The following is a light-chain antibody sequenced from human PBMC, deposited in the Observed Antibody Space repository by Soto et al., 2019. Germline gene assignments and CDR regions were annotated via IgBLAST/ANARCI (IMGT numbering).Light chain of an antibody. CDR1: QGVSTY. V-gene: IGKV3-15*01. CDR2: GAS. Sequence: EIVMTQSPPSLSVSPGERATLSCRASQGVSTYLAWYQQKPGQAPRLLIYGASTRATGIPARFSGSGSGTEFTLTIGSLQSEDFAVYYCQHYNGWPVTFGGGTKVEIK. CDR3: QHYNGWPVT. J-gene: IGKJ4*01.